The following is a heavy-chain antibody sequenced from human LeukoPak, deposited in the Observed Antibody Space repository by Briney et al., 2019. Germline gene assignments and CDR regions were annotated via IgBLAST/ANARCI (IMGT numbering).Heavy chain of an antibody. CDR1: GGSISSYY. J-gene: IGHJ3*01. D-gene: IGHD2-21*01. CDR2: IYYSGST. V-gene: IGHV4-59*01. CDR3: AGVGVKNAFDV. Sequence: SETLSLTCTVSGGSISSYYWSWIRQPPGKGLEWIGYIYYSGSTNYNPSLKSRVTISVDTSKNQFSLKLSSVTAADTAVYYCAGVGVKNAFDVWGQGTMVTVSS.